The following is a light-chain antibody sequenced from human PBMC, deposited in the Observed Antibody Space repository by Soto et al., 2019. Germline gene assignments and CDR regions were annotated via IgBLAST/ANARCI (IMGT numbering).Light chain of an antibody. Sequence: VLTHSPATLSFSPGETATLSCRASQSVSSYLAWYQQKPGQAPRLLIYDASNRATGIPARFSGSGSGTDFTLTISSLEPEDFAVYYCQQRSNWPPSLTFGGGTKVDIK. CDR1: QSVSSY. J-gene: IGKJ4*01. CDR3: QQRSNWPPSLT. CDR2: DAS. V-gene: IGKV3-11*01.